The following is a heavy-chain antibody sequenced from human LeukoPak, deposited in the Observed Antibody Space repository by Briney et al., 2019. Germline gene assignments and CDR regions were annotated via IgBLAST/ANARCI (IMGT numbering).Heavy chain of an antibody. Sequence: ASVKVSCKASGYTFTGYYMHWVRQAPGQGLEWVGWINPNSGGTNYAQKFQGRVTMTRDTSISTAYMELSRLRSDDTAVYYCAADQLLSYYYGMDVWGQGTTVTVSS. CDR2: INPNSGGT. V-gene: IGHV1-2*02. D-gene: IGHD2-2*01. J-gene: IGHJ6*02. CDR3: AADQLLSYYYGMDV. CDR1: GYTFTGYY.